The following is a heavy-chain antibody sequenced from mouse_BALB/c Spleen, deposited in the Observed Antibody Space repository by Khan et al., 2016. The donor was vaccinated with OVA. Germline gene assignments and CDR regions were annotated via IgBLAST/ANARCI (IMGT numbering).Heavy chain of an antibody. D-gene: IGHD2-2*01. CDR2: IYPGDGNT. Sequence: QVQLQQSGPELVKPGALVKISCKASGYTFTSYDINWVKQRPGQGLEWIGWIYPGDGNTKYNEKFKGKATLPEENSSSTAYMPLSSLNAENSATYFCSRVVGYDEDAMDYWGQGTSVTVSS. J-gene: IGHJ4*01. CDR3: SRVVGYDEDAMDY. CDR1: GYTFTSYD. V-gene: IGHV1S56*01.